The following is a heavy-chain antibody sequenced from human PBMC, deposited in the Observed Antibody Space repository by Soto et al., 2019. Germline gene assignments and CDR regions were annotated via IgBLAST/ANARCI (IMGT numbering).Heavy chain of an antibody. D-gene: IGHD6-6*01. J-gene: IGHJ4*02. CDR2: IYWNDDK. Sequence: QITLKESGPTLVKPTQTLTLTCTFSGFSLSTFGMGVGWIRQPPGKALEWLALIYWNDDKRYSPSLNSRLTIAKDPSKNLVVLTMTNVDPVDAATYYCVNSPSSSPSDYWGQGTLVTVSS. CDR3: VNSPSSSPSDY. V-gene: IGHV2-5*01. CDR1: GFSLSTFGMG.